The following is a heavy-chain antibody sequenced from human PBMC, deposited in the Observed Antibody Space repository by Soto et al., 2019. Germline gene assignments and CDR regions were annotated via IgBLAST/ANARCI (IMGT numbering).Heavy chain of an antibody. CDR1: GFTFSSYS. D-gene: IGHD5-18*01. J-gene: IGHJ6*02. CDR2: ISSSSSTI. CDR3: ARLGYSYGYTYYYGMDV. Sequence: TGGSLRLSCAASGFTFSSYSMNWVRQAPGKGLEWVSYISSSSSTIYYADSVKGRFTISRDNAKNSLYLQMNSLRDEDTAVYYCARLGYSYGYTYYYGMDVWGQGTTVTVSS. V-gene: IGHV3-48*02.